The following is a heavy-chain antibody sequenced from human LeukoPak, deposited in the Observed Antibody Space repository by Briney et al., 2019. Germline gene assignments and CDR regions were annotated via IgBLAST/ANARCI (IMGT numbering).Heavy chain of an antibody. J-gene: IGHJ5*02. V-gene: IGHV3-48*04. CDR2: ISSSGSTI. CDR3: ASEHAMVFDP. CDR1: GFSFSSYW. D-gene: IGHD5-18*01. Sequence: GGSLRLSCAASGFSFSSYWMHWVRHAPGKGLEWVSYISSSGSTIYYADSVKGRFTISRDNAKNSLYLQMNSLRAEDTAVYFCASEHAMVFDPWGQGTLVTVSS.